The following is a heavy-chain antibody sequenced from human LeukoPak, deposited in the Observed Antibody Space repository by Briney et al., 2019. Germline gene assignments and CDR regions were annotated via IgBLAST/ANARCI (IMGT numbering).Heavy chain of an antibody. CDR2: IIPIFGTA. CDR1: GGTFSSYA. CDR3: ASYILTGYCNPAPERVQFDY. J-gene: IGHJ4*02. V-gene: IGHV1-69*06. D-gene: IGHD3-9*01. Sequence: SVKVSCKASGGTFSSYAISWVRQAPGQGLEWMGGIIPIFGTANYAQKFQGRVTITADKSTSTAYMELSSLRSEDTAVYYRASYILTGYCNPAPERVQFDYWGQGTLVTVSS.